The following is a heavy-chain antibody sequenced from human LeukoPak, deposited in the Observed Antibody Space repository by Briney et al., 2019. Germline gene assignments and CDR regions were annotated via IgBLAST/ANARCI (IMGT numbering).Heavy chain of an antibody. V-gene: IGHV4-34*01. CDR3: ARDVGATHYFDY. D-gene: IGHD1-26*01. J-gene: IGHJ4*02. Sequence: SETLSLTCAVYGGSFSGYYWSWIRQPPGKGLEWIGEINHSGHTNYNPSLKSRVTISVDTSKNQFSLKLSSVTAADTAVYYCARDVGATHYFDYWGQGTLVTVSS. CDR1: GGSFSGYY. CDR2: INHSGHT.